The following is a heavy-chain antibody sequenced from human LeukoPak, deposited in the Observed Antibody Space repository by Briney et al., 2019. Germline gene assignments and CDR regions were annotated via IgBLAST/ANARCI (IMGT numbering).Heavy chain of an antibody. V-gene: IGHV3-23*01. CDR3: AKVPLSGWNYFDY. J-gene: IGHJ4*02. CDR1: GFTFNSYA. D-gene: IGHD6-19*01. Sequence: GGSLRLSCAAPGFTFNSYAMTWVRQAPGKGLEWVSVISGSGGSTYHADSVKGRFTISRDNSKNTLYLQMNSLRAEDTAVYYCAKVPLSGWNYFDYWGQGILVTVSS. CDR2: ISGSGGST.